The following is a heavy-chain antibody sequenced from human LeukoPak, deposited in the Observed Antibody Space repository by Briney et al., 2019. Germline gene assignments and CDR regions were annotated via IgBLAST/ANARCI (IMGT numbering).Heavy chain of an antibody. D-gene: IGHD3-3*01. Sequence: GASVKVSCKASGYTFTGYYIHWVRQAPGQGLEWMGWITTYNGNTNYIQKLQGRVTMTTDTSTSTAYMELRSLRSDDTAVYYCARGPYYDSWSGAGYWGQGTLVTVSS. V-gene: IGHV1-18*04. CDR3: ARGPYYDSWSGAGY. CDR2: ITTYNGNT. CDR1: GYTFTGYY. J-gene: IGHJ4*02.